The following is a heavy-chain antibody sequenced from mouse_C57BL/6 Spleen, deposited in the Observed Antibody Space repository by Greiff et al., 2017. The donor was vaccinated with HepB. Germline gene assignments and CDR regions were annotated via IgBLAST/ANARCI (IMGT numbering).Heavy chain of an antibody. CDR3: ARNWDDYAMDY. CDR2: IYPGSGNT. J-gene: IGHJ4*01. CDR1: GYSFTSYY. Sequence: QVQLQQSGPELVKPGASVKISCKASGYSFTSYYIHWVKQRPGQGLEWIGWIYPGSGNTKYNEKFKGKATLTADTSSSTAYMQLSSLTSEDSAVYYCARNWDDYAMDYWGQGTSVTVSS. D-gene: IGHD4-1*01. V-gene: IGHV1-66*01.